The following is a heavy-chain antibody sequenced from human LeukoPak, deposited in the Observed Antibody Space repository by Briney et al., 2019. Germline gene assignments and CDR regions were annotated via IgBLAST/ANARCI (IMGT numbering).Heavy chain of an antibody. CDR1: GGSFSGYC. D-gene: IGHD6-19*01. CDR3: ARVDSSGWSRVDY. CDR2: INHSGST. J-gene: IGHJ4*02. V-gene: IGHV4-34*01. Sequence: SETLSLTCAVYGGSFSGYCWSWIRQPPGKGLEWIGEINHSGSTNYNPSLKSRVTISVDTSKNQFSLKLSSVTAADTAVYYCARVDSSGWSRVDYWGQGTLVTVSS.